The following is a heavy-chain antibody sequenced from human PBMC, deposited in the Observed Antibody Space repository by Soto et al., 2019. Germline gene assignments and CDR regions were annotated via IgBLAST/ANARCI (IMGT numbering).Heavy chain of an antibody. J-gene: IGHJ4*02. Sequence: SLRLSCAASGFTFDDYAMHWVRQAPGKGLEWVSGISWNSGSIGYADSVKGRFTISRDNAKNSLYLQMNSLRAEDTALYYCTRGREWELLLSHYWGQG. V-gene: IGHV3-9*01. CDR2: ISWNSGSI. D-gene: IGHD1-26*01. CDR1: GFTFDDYA. CDR3: TRGREWELLLSHY.